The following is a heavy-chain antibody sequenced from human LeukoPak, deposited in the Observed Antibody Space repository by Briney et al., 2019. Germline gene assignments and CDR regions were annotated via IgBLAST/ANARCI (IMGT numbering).Heavy chain of an antibody. D-gene: IGHD3-22*01. V-gene: IGHV4-38-2*01. Sequence: SETLSLTCAVSGYSISSDNYWVWIRQPPGQGLEWTGGIYHSGSTYYNPSLKSRVTMSVDTSKNQFSLKLSSVTTADTAVYYCARAPRDSSSSNYMRRFDYWGQGTLVTVSS. CDR2: IYHSGST. CDR3: ARAPRDSSSSNYMRRFDY. CDR1: GYSISSDNY. J-gene: IGHJ4*02.